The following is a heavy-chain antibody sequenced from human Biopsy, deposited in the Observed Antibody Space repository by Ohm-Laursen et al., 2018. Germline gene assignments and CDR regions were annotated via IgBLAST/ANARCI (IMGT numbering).Heavy chain of an antibody. CDR2: IYGDGRT. J-gene: IGHJ4*02. CDR1: GFSVNDNY. V-gene: IGHV3-53*01. CDR3: ERGGIVSVHSYGRMGLFYFDS. Sequence: GSLRLSCTASGFSVNDNYMSWVRQAPGKGLEWVSFIYGDGRTFYAGSVKDRFTLSRDTSNNFMFLQMDSLRADDTAVYYCERGGIVSVHSYGRMGLFYFDSWGQGILVTVAS. D-gene: IGHD5-18*01.